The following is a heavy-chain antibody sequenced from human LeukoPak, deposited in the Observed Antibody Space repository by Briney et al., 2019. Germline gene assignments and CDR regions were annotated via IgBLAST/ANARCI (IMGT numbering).Heavy chain of an antibody. CDR1: GYTYTSYY. Sequence: ASVKVSCKASGYTYTSYYMHWVRQAPGQGLGWMGIINPSGGSTSYAQKFQGRVTMTRDTSTSTVYMELSSLRSEDTAVYYCARDRRRWLQSYYFDYWGQGTLVTVSS. V-gene: IGHV1-46*01. D-gene: IGHD5-24*01. CDR3: ARDRRRWLQSYYFDY. CDR2: INPSGGST. J-gene: IGHJ4*02.